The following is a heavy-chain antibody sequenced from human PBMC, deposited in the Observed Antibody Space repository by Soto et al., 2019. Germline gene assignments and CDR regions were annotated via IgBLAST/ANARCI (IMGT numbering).Heavy chain of an antibody. Sequence: QIHLVQSGAEVKRPGASVKVSCKGSGYGFTTYGITWVRQAPGQGLEWMAWISDHNGNTNYAKKLQGRVTVTRDTYTSTAYMELRRLKSDDTADYYCARGRYGAYWGQGALVTVSS. J-gene: IGHJ4*02. CDR1: GYGFTTYG. V-gene: IGHV1-18*01. CDR3: ARGRYGAY. CDR2: ISDHNGNT. D-gene: IGHD3-10*01.